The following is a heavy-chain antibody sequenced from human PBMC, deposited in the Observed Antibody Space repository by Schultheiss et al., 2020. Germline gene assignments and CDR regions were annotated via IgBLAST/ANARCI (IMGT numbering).Heavy chain of an antibody. J-gene: IGHJ4*02. CDR1: GFTFSSYA. V-gene: IGHV3-30-3*01. D-gene: IGHD6-13*01. Sequence: GGSLRLSCAASGFTFSSYAMHWVRQAPGKGLEWVAVISYDGSNKYYADSVKGRFTISRDNSKNTLYLQMNSLRAEDTAVYYCAREAVLWYVNYFDYWGQGTLVTVSS. CDR2: ISYDGSNK. CDR3: AREAVLWYVNYFDY.